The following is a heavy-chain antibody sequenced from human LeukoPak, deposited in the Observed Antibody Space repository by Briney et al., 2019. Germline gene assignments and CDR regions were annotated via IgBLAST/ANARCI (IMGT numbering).Heavy chain of an antibody. CDR3: AKDAGGYYYYYMGV. CDR1: GFIFDDYA. J-gene: IGHJ6*03. V-gene: IGHV3-9*01. CDR2: ISWNSNTI. D-gene: IGHD1-26*01. Sequence: GRSLRLSCAASGFIFDDYAMHWVREAPGKGLEWVSGISWNSNTIGYADSVKGRFTISRDNAKNSLYLQTNSLRPEDTALYYCAKDAGGYYYYYMGVWGKGTTVTVSS.